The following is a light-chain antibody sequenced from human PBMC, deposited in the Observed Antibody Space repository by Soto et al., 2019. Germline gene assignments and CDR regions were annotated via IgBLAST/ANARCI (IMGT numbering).Light chain of an antibody. CDR3: QQYNGYRWT. CDR2: KAS. Sequence: DIQMTQSPFTLSASVGDRVTITCRASQSISNWLAWYQQKPGKAPKILIYKASSLESGVPSRFSGSGSGTEFTLTISSLQPADSATYYCQQYNGYRWTFGQGTKVDIK. J-gene: IGKJ1*01. CDR1: QSISNW. V-gene: IGKV1-5*03.